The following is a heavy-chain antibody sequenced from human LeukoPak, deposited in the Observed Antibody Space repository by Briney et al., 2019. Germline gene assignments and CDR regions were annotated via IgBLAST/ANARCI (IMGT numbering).Heavy chain of an antibody. CDR2: ISSDGRDK. D-gene: IGHD6-25*01. V-gene: IGHV3-30*03. CDR1: GFTFSAYA. J-gene: IGHJ4*02. CDR3: ARDLRRIAAYYFDY. Sequence: TGGSLRLSCVVSGFTFSAYAIHWVRQAPGKGLEWVAVISSDGRDKHHADSVKGRFTISRDNSKNTLYLQTNSLRAEDTAVYYCARDLRRIAAYYFDYWGQGTLVTVSS.